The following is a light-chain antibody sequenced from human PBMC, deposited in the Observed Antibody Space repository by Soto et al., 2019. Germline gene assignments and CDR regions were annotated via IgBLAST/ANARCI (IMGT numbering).Light chain of an antibody. CDR1: SSDVGSHNL. V-gene: IGLV2-23*01. CDR3: FSTAAGSTDV. J-gene: IGLJ1*01. Sequence: QSALTQPASVSGSRGQSITISCTGTSSDVGSHNLVSWYQQYPGKAPKLIIFEASKRPSGVSNRFSGSKSGSTASLTISGLQDEDEADYYCFSTAAGSTDVFGTGTKVTVL. CDR2: EAS.